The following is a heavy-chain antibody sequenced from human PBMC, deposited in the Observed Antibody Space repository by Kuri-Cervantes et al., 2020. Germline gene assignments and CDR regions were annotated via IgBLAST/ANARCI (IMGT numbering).Heavy chain of an antibody. V-gene: IGHV1-18*01. Sequence: ASVKVSCKASGYTFTSYGISWVRQAPGQGLEWMGWISAYNGNTNYAQKLQGRVTMTTDTSTSTAYMELRSLRSDDTAVYYCARSKDILTGYYLSPYYYYYMDVWGKGTTVTVSS. J-gene: IGHJ6*03. CDR1: GYTFTSYG. D-gene: IGHD3-9*01. CDR3: ARSKDILTGYYLSPYYYYYMDV. CDR2: ISAYNGNT.